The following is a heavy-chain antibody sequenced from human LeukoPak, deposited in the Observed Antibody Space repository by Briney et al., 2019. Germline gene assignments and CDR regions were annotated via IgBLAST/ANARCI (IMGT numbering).Heavy chain of an antibody. CDR1: GFSLSTSGAG. CDR3: AHSRDSSGYYYDY. CDR2: IYWSDEK. J-gene: IGHJ4*02. Sequence: SGRTLVHPTRTRTLTLTFSGFSLSTSGAGGGWIGQPPEKALEWPALIYWSDEKRYRPSLNSRLTITKDTSKNQVVLTMTNMDPVDTATYYCAHSRDSSGYYYDYWGQGTLVTVSS. V-gene: IGHV2-5*01. D-gene: IGHD3-22*01.